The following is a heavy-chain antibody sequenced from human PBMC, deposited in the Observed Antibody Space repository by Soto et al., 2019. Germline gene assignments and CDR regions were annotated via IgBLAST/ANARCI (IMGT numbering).Heavy chain of an antibody. J-gene: IGHJ4*02. CDR3: ARRIAEALYYFDY. Sequence: GESLKISCKGSGYSFTSYWIGWVRQMPGKGLEWMGIIYPGDSDTRYSPSFQGQVTISADKSVSTAYLQWSSLKASDTAMYYCARRIAEALYYFDYWGQGTLVTAPQ. CDR2: IYPGDSDT. D-gene: IGHD2-15*01. V-gene: IGHV5-51*01. CDR1: GYSFTSYW.